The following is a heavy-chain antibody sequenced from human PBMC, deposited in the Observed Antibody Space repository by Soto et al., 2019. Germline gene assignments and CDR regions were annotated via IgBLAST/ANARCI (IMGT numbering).Heavy chain of an antibody. CDR1: GYTFTGYY. CDR3: ARHFRVDTAMVEDYYYGMDV. Sequence: ASVKVSCKASGYTFTGYYMHWVRQAPGQGLEWMGWINPNSGGTNYAQKFQGWVTMTRDTSISTAYMELSRLRSDDTAVYYCARHFRVDTAMVEDYYYGMDVWGQGTTVTVS. V-gene: IGHV1-2*04. J-gene: IGHJ6*02. CDR2: INPNSGGT. D-gene: IGHD5-18*01.